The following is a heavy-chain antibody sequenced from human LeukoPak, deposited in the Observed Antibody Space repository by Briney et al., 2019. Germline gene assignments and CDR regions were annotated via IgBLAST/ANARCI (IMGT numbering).Heavy chain of an antibody. CDR2: FDPEDGET. D-gene: IGHD2-2*02. Sequence: ASVKVSCRASGYTLTELSMHWVRQAPGKGLEWMGGFDPEDGETFYAQKFKGRVTMTEDTSTDTAYMELSSLRSEDTAVYYCATRRPPTSIVVVPAAIGWFDPWGQGTLVTVSS. J-gene: IGHJ5*02. V-gene: IGHV1-24*01. CDR1: GYTLTELS. CDR3: ATRRPPTSIVVVPAAIGWFDP.